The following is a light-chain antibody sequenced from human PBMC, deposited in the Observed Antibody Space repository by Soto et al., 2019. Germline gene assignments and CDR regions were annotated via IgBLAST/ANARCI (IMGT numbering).Light chain of an antibody. CDR1: QTISSL. CDR3: QHYNSYSEA. CDR2: KAS. Sequence: DIQITQSPSTLSGSVGDRVTITGRASQTISSLLAWYQQKPGKAPKLLIYKASTLKSGVPSRFSGSGSGTEFTLTISSLQPDDFATYYCQHYNSYSEAFGQGTKVDIK. J-gene: IGKJ1*01. V-gene: IGKV1-5*03.